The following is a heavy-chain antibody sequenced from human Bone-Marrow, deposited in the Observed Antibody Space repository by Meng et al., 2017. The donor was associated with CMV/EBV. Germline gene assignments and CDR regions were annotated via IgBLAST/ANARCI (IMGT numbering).Heavy chain of an antibody. CDR1: GGSISDSSHY. Sequence: SETLSLTCTVSGGSISDSSHYWGWIRQLPGKGLEWIGSIYYSGSTYYNPSLKSRVTISVDTSKNQFSLKLSSVTAADTAVYYCARAAAPSGPLVVPAAISFWGQGTRVTVSS. D-gene: IGHD2-2*01. J-gene: IGHJ4*02. CDR2: IYYSGST. CDR3: ARAAAPSGPLVVPAAISF. V-gene: IGHV4-39*07.